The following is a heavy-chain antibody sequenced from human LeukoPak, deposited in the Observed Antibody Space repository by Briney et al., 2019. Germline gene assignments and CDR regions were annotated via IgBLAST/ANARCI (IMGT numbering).Heavy chain of an antibody. CDR1: GYTFTSYG. J-gene: IGHJ6*02. D-gene: IGHD1-26*01. Sequence: ASVKVSCKASGYTFTSYGISWVRQAPGQGLEWMGWTSAYNGNTNYAQKLQGRVTMTTDTSTSTAYMELRSLRSDDTAVYYCARDLPDSGSYSLYYYYGMDVWGQGTTVTVSS. V-gene: IGHV1-18*01. CDR3: ARDLPDSGSYSLYYYYGMDV. CDR2: TSAYNGNT.